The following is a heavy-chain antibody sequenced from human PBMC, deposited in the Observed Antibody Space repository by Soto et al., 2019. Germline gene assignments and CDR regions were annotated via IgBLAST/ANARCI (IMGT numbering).Heavy chain of an antibody. CDR3: ARAFGVVPQGPDY. J-gene: IGHJ4*02. CDR1: GYTFTGYY. CDR2: INPNSGGT. D-gene: IGHD3-3*01. V-gene: IGHV1-2*04. Sequence: ASVKVSCKASGYTFTGYYMHWVRQAPGQGLEWMGWINPNSGGTNYAQKFQGWVTMTRDTSISTAYMELSRLRSDDTAVYYCARAFGVVPQGPDYWGQGALVTVSS.